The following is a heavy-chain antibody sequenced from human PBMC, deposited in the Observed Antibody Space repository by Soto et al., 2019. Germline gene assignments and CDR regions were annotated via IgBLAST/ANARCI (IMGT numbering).Heavy chain of an antibody. CDR1: GFTFSSSA. CDR3: ARGANWVDI. V-gene: IGHV1-58*01. Sequence: SVKVSCKTSGFTFSSSAVHWVRQARGHSLQWIGWIDVGSGNANYAQKFQERVTISRDTSTSTAYMELSSLRSEDTAVYYCARGANWVDIWGQGTMVTVSS. J-gene: IGHJ3*02. CDR2: IDVGSGNA. D-gene: IGHD7-27*01.